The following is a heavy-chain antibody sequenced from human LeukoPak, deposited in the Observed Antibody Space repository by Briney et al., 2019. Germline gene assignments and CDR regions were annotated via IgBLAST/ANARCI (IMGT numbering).Heavy chain of an antibody. D-gene: IGHD3-10*01. Sequence: PGGSLRLSCAASGFTFNLAWMSWVRQAPGKGLEWGAGISYDGSNKYYADSVKGRFTISRDNSKNTLYLQMNSLRAEDTAVYYCAKDRSYCDRCYGMDVWGQGTTVTVSS. CDR3: AKDRSYCDRCYGMDV. CDR1: GFTFNLAW. J-gene: IGHJ6*02. V-gene: IGHV3-30*18. CDR2: ISYDGSNK.